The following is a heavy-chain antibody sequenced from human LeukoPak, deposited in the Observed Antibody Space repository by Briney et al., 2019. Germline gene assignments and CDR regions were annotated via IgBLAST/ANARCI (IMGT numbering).Heavy chain of an antibody. V-gene: IGHV3-53*01. CDR3: AKVTRTDYDFWSGYYGGYFDY. CDR2: IYSGGNT. Sequence: GGSLRLSCAASGFTVSSNYMSWVRQAPGKGLEWVSVIYSGGNTYYADSVKGRFTISRHNSKNTLYLQMNSLRAEDTAVYYCAKVTRTDYDFWSGYYGGYFDYWGQGTLVTVSS. J-gene: IGHJ4*02. CDR1: GFTVSSNY. D-gene: IGHD3-3*01.